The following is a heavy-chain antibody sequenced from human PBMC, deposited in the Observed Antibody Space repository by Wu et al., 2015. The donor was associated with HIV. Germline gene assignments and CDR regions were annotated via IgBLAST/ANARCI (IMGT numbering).Heavy chain of an antibody. D-gene: IGHD2-2*02. Sequence: QVQLVQSGADVKKPGSSVKVSCKTSGGTFSSYAISWVRQAPGQGLEWMGGIIPIFGTANYAQKFQGRVTITADESTSTAYMELSSLRSEDTAVYYCARVGVKVPAAIHRYYYMDVWGKGDHGSPSP. CDR2: IIPIFGTA. CDR3: ARVGVKVPAAIHRYYYMDV. J-gene: IGHJ6*03. V-gene: IGHV1-69*12. CDR1: GGTFSSYA.